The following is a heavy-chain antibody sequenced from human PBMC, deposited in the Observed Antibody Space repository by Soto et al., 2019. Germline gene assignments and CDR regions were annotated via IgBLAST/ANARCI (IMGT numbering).Heavy chain of an antibody. J-gene: IGHJ3*02. CDR1: GGTFSSYA. CDR2: IIPIFGTA. Sequence: QVQLVQSGAEVKKPGSSVKVSCKASGGTFSSYAISWVRQAPGHGLEWMGGIIPIFGTANYAQKCQGRVTITADESTRTAYMEPSRLISEDMAGNYCAREEKGGRRCYYGSGTDAFDIWGQGTMVTVSS. V-gene: IGHV1-69*01. D-gene: IGHD3-10*01. CDR3: AREEKGGRRCYYGSGTDAFDI.